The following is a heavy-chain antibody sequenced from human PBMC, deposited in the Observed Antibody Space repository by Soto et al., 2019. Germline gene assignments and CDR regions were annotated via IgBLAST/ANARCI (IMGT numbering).Heavy chain of an antibody. V-gene: IGHV4-31*03. CDR1: GGSISSGGYY. CDR3: ARVCGGDCHYGMDV. Sequence: QVQLQESGPGLVKPSQTLSLTCTVSGGSISSGGYYWTWIRQHPGKGLEWVGYVCYSGSTNYNPSLRRRVTMSVDTSTIQFSLKLSSVTAADTAVYYCARVCGGDCHYGMDVWGQGTTVTVSS. D-gene: IGHD2-21*02. CDR2: VCYSGST. J-gene: IGHJ6*02.